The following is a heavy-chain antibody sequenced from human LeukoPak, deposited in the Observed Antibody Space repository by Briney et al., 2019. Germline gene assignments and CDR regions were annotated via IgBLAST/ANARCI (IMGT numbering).Heavy chain of an antibody. CDR3: ARYSRQWLVDWYFDL. V-gene: IGHV3-21*01. CDR1: GFTFSGYS. D-gene: IGHD6-19*01. CDR2: ISSSSSYI. Sequence: GGSLRLSCAASGFTFSGYSMNWVRQAPGEGLEWVSSISSSSSYIYYADSVKGRFTISRDNAKNSLYLQMNSLRAEDTAVYYCARYSRQWLVDWYFDLWGRGTLVTVSS. J-gene: IGHJ2*01.